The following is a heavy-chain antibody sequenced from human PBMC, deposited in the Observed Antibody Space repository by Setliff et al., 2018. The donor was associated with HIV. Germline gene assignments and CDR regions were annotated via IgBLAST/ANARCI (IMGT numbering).Heavy chain of an antibody. CDR3: AKGRATRPSVDYYGMDV. V-gene: IGHV3-23*01. CDR1: GFTFSSYA. Sequence: GGSLRLSCAASGFTFSSYAMSWVRQAPGKGLEWVSAINGSGGSTYYADSVKGRFTISRDNSKNTLYLQMNSLRAEDTAVYYCAKGRATRPSVDYYGMDVWGQGTTVTVSS. CDR2: INGSGGST. D-gene: IGHD5-12*01. J-gene: IGHJ6*02.